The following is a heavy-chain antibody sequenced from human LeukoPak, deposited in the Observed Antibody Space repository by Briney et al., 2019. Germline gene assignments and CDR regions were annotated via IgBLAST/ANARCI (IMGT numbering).Heavy chain of an antibody. V-gene: IGHV4-39*07. J-gene: IGHJ4*02. D-gene: IGHD3-16*01. CDR3: ARGRDYVWGG. Sequence: SETLSLTCTVSGGSISTSSYYWGWIRQPPGKGLEWIATIYYSGTTYYNPSLKSRVTISVDTSKNQFSLKLSSVTAADTAVYYCARGRDYVWGGWGQGTLVTVSS. CDR1: GGSISTSSYY. CDR2: IYYSGTT.